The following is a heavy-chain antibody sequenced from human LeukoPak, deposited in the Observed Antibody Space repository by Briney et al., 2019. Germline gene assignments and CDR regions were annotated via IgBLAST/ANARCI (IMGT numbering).Heavy chain of an antibody. CDR3: ARRGLAARPSGFDY. V-gene: IGHV1-46*01. CDR2: INPSGGTT. J-gene: IGHJ4*02. Sequence: ASVKASCKASGYTFTNYYVHWVRQAPGQGPEWMGIINPSGGTTSYAQKFQGRVTMARDTSTTTVYVELSSLRYEDTAVYYCARRGLAARPSGFDYWGPGTLVTVSS. D-gene: IGHD6-6*01. CDR1: GYTFTNYY.